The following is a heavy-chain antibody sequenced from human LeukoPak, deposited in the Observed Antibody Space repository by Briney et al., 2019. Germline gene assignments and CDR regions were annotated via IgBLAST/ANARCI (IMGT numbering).Heavy chain of an antibody. V-gene: IGHV3-30*02. CDR1: GFTFSSYG. CDR3: AKDFYGDPSGTVYLDY. D-gene: IGHD4-17*01. Sequence: GRSLRLSCAASGFTFSSYGMHWVRQAPGKGLEWVAFIRYDGSNKYYADSVKGRFTISRDNSKNTLYLQMNSLRAEDTAVYYCAKDFYGDPSGTVYLDYWGQGTLVTVSS. J-gene: IGHJ4*02. CDR2: IRYDGSNK.